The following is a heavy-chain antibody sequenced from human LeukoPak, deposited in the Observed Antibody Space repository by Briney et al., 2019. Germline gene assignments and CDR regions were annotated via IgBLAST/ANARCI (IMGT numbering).Heavy chain of an antibody. J-gene: IGHJ4*02. Sequence: GGSLRLSCAASGFTFSSYWMHWVRQAPGKGLMWVSHVNSDGSSTNYADSVWGRFTISRDNAKNTLYLQMNSLRAEDTAVYHCARGGSYSSFDYWGQGTLVTVSS. D-gene: IGHD1-26*01. CDR2: VNSDGSST. CDR3: ARGGSYSSFDY. V-gene: IGHV3-74*01. CDR1: GFTFSSYW.